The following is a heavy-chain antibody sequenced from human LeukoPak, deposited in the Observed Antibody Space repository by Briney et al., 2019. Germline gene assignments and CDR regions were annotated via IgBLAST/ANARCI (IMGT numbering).Heavy chain of an antibody. Sequence: GGSLRLSCAASGFTVSSNYMSWVRQAPGKGLEWVSVIYSGGSTYYADSVKGRFTISRDNSKNTLYLQMNSLRAEDTAVYYCARDIVVVVAAKYYYYGMDVWGQGTTVTVSS. CDR1: GFTVSSNY. CDR3: ARDIVVVVAAKYYYYGMDV. D-gene: IGHD2-15*01. CDR2: IYSGGST. J-gene: IGHJ6*02. V-gene: IGHV3-66*01.